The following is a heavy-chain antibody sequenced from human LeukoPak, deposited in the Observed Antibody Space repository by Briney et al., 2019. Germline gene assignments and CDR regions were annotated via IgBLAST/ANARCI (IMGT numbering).Heavy chain of an antibody. CDR1: GFTFSNYG. J-gene: IGHJ4*02. V-gene: IGHV3-30*02. CDR2: IRYDGTNK. Sequence: GGSLRLSCAASGFTFSNYGMHWVRQAPGKGLEWVAFIRYDGTNKYSADSVKGRFTISRDNSKNTLYLQMYSLRAEDTAVYYCAKDKIWGEDYFDYWGQGTLVTVSS. CDR3: AKDKIWGEDYFDY. D-gene: IGHD3-16*01.